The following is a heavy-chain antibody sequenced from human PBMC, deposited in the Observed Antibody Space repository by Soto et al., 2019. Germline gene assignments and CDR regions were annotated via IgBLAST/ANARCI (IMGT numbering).Heavy chain of an antibody. CDR2: INAGNGNT. V-gene: IGHV1-3*01. CDR1: GYTFTSYA. J-gene: IGHJ3*02. Sequence: ASVKVSCKASGYTFTSYARHWVRQAPGQRLEWMGWINAGNGNTKYSQKFQGRVTITRDTSASTAYMELSSLRSEDTAVYYCARARTRTRVVAATLDAFDIWGQGTMVTVSS. CDR3: ARARTRTRVVAATLDAFDI. D-gene: IGHD2-15*01.